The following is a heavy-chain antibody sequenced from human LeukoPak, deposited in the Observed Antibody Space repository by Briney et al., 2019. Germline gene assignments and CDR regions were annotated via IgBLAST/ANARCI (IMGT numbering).Heavy chain of an antibody. J-gene: IGHJ3*02. CDR3: ARDKKVSWTQSSDAFDI. CDR1: GFTFSSYW. D-gene: IGHD3/OR15-3a*01. Sequence: PGGSLRLSCAASGFTFSSYWMSWVRQAPGKGLEWVANIKQDGSEKYYVDSVKGRFTISRDNAKNSLYLQMNSLRAEDTAVYYCARDKKVSWTQSSDAFDIWGQGTMVTVSS. CDR2: IKQDGSEK. V-gene: IGHV3-7*01.